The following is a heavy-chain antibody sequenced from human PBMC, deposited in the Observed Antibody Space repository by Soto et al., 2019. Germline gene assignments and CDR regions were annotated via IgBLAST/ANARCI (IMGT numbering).Heavy chain of an antibody. J-gene: IGHJ4*02. CDR1: GYIFANYW. CDR3: ARQPSNLTVGTCYTRHYIVY. Sequence: GESLRISCEGSGYIFANYWIGWLRQMPGRGLEWMGIIYPSDSDTKYSPSFQGQVTISADKFINTAYLQWSSLKASDTAMYYCARQPSNLTVGTCYTRHYIVYWCQGALVTGSS. CDR2: IYPSDSDT. V-gene: IGHV5-51*01. D-gene: IGHD3-9*01.